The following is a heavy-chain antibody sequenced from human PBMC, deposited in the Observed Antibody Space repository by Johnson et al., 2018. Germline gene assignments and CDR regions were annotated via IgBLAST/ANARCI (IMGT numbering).Heavy chain of an antibody. V-gene: IGHV1-69*09. Sequence: VQLVESGAEVKKXGSSXKVXCKASGGTFSSYTISWVRQAPGQGLEWMGRILPILGIANYAQKFQGRVTITAGKSTSTAYIELSSLRSEDTAVYCCARMTTVTPPIPNYHYYMDVWGKGTTVTVSS. D-gene: IGHD4-11*01. CDR1: GGTFSSYT. CDR2: ILPILGIA. J-gene: IGHJ6*03. CDR3: ARMTTVTPPIPNYHYYMDV.